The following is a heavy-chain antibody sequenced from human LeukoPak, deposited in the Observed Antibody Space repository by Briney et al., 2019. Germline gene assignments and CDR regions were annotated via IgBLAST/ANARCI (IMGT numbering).Heavy chain of an antibody. D-gene: IGHD6-13*01. CDR2: ISSSSSTI. Sequence: GGSLRLSCAVSGFTFSTYSMNWVRQAPGKGLEWVSYISSSSSTIYYADSVKGRFTISRDNAKNSLYLQMNSLRAEDTAVYYCARVVSGSSWYDYYYYGMDVWGQGTTVTVSS. J-gene: IGHJ6*02. V-gene: IGHV3-48*01. CDR3: ARVVSGSSWYDYYYYGMDV. CDR1: GFTFSTYS.